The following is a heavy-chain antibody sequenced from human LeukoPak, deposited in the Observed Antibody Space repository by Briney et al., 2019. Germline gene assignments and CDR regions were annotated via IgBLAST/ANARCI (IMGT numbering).Heavy chain of an antibody. CDR2: ISGSGGST. CDR3: ARDWNLMYYFDY. CDR1: GFTFSSYA. J-gene: IGHJ4*02. Sequence: GGSLRLSCAASGFTFSSYAMSWVRQAPGKGLEWVSAISGSGGSTYYADSVKGRFTISRDNAKNSLYLQMHSLRAEDTAVYYCARDWNLMYYFDYWGQGTLVTVSS. V-gene: IGHV3-23*01. D-gene: IGHD1-7*01.